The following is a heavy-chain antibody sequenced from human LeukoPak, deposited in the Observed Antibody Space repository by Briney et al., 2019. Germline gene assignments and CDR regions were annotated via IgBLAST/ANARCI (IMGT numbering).Heavy chain of an antibody. J-gene: IGHJ4*02. CDR2: IKQDGSEK. D-gene: IGHD3-10*01. CDR3: ASVLGRAIYYGSGRADY. Sequence: GGSLRLSCAASGFTFSTYWMSWVRQAPGKGLEWMANIKQDGSEKYYVDSVKGRFTISRDNPKNSLFLQMNNLRPEDTAVYYCASVLGRAIYYGSGRADYWGQGTLVTVSS. V-gene: IGHV3-7*01. CDR1: GFTFSTYW.